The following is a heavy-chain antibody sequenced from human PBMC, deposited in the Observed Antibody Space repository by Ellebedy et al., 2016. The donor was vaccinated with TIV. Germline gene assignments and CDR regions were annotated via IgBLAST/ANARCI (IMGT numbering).Heavy chain of an antibody. CDR2: IYYSGNT. D-gene: IGHD3-9*01. CDR1: GGSISTYY. CDR3: ASILYYDILTGYYNSVDY. J-gene: IGHJ4*02. V-gene: IGHV4-59*01. Sequence: SETLSLTCTVSGGSISTYYWSWVRQPPGKGLEWIGYIYYSGNTNYNPSLKSRVTISVDTSKNQFSLKLSSVTAADTAVYYCASILYYDILTGYYNSVDYWGQGTLVTVSS.